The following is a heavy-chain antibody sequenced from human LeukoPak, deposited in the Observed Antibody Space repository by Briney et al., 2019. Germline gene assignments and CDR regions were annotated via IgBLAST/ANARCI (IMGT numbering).Heavy chain of an antibody. CDR1: GFTFSTYS. D-gene: IGHD2-2*01. Sequence: GGPLRLSCAASGFTFSTYSMKWVRQAPGKGLEWVSSISGTSSDIYYADSVKGRFTISRDNAKNSLSLQMNSLRAEDTVVYYCARVNPQRPDCSRTSCFVDAFDIWGQGTMVTVSS. V-gene: IGHV3-21*01. CDR3: ARVNPQRPDCSRTSCFVDAFDI. J-gene: IGHJ3*02. CDR2: ISGTSSDI.